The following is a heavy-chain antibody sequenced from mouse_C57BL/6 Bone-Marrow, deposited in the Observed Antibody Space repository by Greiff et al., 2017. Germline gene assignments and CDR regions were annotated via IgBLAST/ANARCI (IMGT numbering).Heavy chain of an antibody. D-gene: IGHD2-5*01. CDR2: IHPNSGST. CDR3: ATYYSNDYHAMDY. CDR1: GYTFTSYW. Sequence: QVQLQQPGAELVKPGASVKLSCKASGYTFTSYWMHWVKQRPGQGLEWIGMIHPNSGSTNYNEKFKSKATLTVDKSSSTAYMQLSSLTSEDSAVYYCATYYSNDYHAMDYWGQGTSVTVSS. J-gene: IGHJ4*01. V-gene: IGHV1-64*01.